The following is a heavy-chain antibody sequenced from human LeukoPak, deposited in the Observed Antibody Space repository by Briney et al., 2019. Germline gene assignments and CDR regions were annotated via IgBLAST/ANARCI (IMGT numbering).Heavy chain of an antibody. D-gene: IGHD3-10*01. CDR1: GFTFSSYA. CDR2: ISGSGGST. V-gene: IGHV3-23*01. J-gene: IGHJ5*02. CDR3: AKRSLWFGESTSFDP. Sequence: GGSLRLSCAASGFTFSSYAMSWVRQAPGKGLEWVSAISGSGGSTYYADSVKGRFTISRDNSKNTLYLQMNSLRAEDTAVYYCAKRSLWFGESTSFDPWGQGTLVTVSS.